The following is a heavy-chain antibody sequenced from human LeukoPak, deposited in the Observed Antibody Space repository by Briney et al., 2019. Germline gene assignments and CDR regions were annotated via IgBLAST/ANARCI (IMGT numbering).Heavy chain of an antibody. D-gene: IGHD3-10*01. CDR1: GFTVSTKY. CDR3: ARVGDHYHWYFDL. J-gene: IGHJ2*01. Sequence: PGGSLRLSCAASGFTVSTKYMNWVRQAPGKGLGWVSIIYSGGDTYYTDSVRGGFTISRDNSKNTLYLQMNSLRAEDTAVYYCARVGDHYHWYFDLWGRGTLVTVSS. V-gene: IGHV3-53*01. CDR2: IYSGGDT.